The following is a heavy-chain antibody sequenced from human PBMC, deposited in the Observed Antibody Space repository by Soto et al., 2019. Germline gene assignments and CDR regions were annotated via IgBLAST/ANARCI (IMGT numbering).Heavy chain of an antibody. CDR1: EFTFSSYE. D-gene: IGHD6-13*01. J-gene: IGHJ4*02. Sequence: GSLRLSCVASEFTFSSYEMNWVRQAPGKGLEWVSYISSSGTTIYYTDSVKGRFTISRDNAKKSLYLQMNSLRAEDTAVYYCVRFGGAAAGPGDYWGQGTLVTVSS. CDR3: VRFGGAAAGPGDY. CDR2: ISSSGTTI. V-gene: IGHV3-48*03.